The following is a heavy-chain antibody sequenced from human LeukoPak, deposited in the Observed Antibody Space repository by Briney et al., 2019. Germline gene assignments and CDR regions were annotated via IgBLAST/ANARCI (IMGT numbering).Heavy chain of an antibody. V-gene: IGHV5-51*01. CDR2: IYPGDSDT. J-gene: IGHJ6*02. CDR1: GYTFTNYW. D-gene: IGHD3-16*01. CDR3: ARRSDSYALDV. Sequence: GASVKVSCKASGYTFTNYWIGWVRQMPGKGLEWMGIIYPGDSDTRYNPSFQGQVTISADKSISTAYLQWISLKASDTAIYYCARRSDSYALDVWGQGTTVSVSS.